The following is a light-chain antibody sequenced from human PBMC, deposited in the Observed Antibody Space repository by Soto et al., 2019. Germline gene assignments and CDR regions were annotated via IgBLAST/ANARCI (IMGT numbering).Light chain of an antibody. CDR2: GAS. Sequence: ELVITQSPATLSLSPGERATLSCRASQSVSNNYLAWYQQKPGQAPRLLIYGASNRATGIPDRFSGSGSGTDFTLTISRLEPEDFAVYYCQQYGSSGTFGQGTKV. CDR1: QSVSNNY. CDR3: QQYGSSGT. J-gene: IGKJ1*01. V-gene: IGKV3-20*01.